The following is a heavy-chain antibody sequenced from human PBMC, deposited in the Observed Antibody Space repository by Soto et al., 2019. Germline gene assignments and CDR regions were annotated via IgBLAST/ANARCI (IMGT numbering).Heavy chain of an antibody. CDR1: GGSINSYY. CDR2: IYYSGST. CDR3: ARRYGGNFDY. D-gene: IGHD1-26*01. Sequence: QVQLQESGPGLVKPSETLSLTCTVSGGSINSYYWSWIRQPPGKGLEWIRYIYYSGSTNYNPSLKSRVTISVDTSKNQFSLKLRSVTGADTAVYYCARRYGGNFDYWGQGTLVTVSS. V-gene: IGHV4-59*01. J-gene: IGHJ4*02.